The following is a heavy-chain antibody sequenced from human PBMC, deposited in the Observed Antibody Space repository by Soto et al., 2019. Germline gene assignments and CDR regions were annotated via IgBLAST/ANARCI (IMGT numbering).Heavy chain of an antibody. CDR2: IWYDGSNK. CDR3: ARDQGDYGFWSGYYPYYYGMDV. CDR1: GFNFISYG. D-gene: IGHD3-3*01. V-gene: IGHV3-33*01. Sequence: PGGSLRLSCAASGFNFISYGIHWVRQAPGKGLEWVAVIWYDGSNKYYADSVKGRFTISRDNSKNTLYLQMNSLRAEDTAVYYCARDQGDYGFWSGYYPYYYGMDVCGQGTTVTVSS. J-gene: IGHJ6*02.